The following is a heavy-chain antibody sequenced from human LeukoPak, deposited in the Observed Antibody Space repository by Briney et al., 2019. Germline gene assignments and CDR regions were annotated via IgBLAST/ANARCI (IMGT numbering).Heavy chain of an antibody. J-gene: IGHJ4*02. D-gene: IGHD3-3*01. V-gene: IGHV1-18*01. CDR1: GYTFTSYG. CDR3: ARDRIRGSGTIFGVVIIPGY. Sequence: ASVKVSSRASGYTFTSYGISWVRRAPGQGLEWMGWISAYNGNTNYAQKLQGRVTMTTDTSTSTAYMELRSLRSDDTAVYYCARDRIRGSGTIFGVVIIPGYWGQGTLVTVSS. CDR2: ISAYNGNT.